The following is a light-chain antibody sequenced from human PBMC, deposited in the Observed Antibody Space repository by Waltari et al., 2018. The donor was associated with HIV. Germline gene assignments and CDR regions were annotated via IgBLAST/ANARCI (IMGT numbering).Light chain of an antibody. J-gene: IGKJ2*01. CDR1: QSVSSY. Sequence: EIVLTQSPATLSLSPGERATLSCRASQSVSSYLAWYQQKPGQAPRLLIYDSTHRATGIPARFSGSGSTTDFTLTISSLEPEDFGVYYCQQYDNLPYTFGQGTKLEIK. CDR2: DST. CDR3: QQYDNLPYT. V-gene: IGKV3-11*01.